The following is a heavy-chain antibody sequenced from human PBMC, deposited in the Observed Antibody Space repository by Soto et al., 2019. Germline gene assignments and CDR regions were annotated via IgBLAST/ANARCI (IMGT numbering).Heavy chain of an antibody. J-gene: IGHJ6*02. Sequence: GASVKVSCKASGGTFSSYAISWVRQAPGQGLEWMGGIIPIFGTANYAQKFQGRVTITADESTSTAYMELSSLRSEDTAVYYCARTGWVGDQLLRKAYYYYYGMDVWGQGTTVTVSS. CDR2: IIPIFGTA. CDR1: GGTFSSYA. D-gene: IGHD2-2*01. CDR3: ARTGWVGDQLLRKAYYYYYGMDV. V-gene: IGHV1-69*13.